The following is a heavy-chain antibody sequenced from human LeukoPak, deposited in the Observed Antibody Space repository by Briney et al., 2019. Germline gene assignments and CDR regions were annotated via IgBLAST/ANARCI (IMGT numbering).Heavy chain of an antibody. J-gene: IGHJ5*02. D-gene: IGHD2-2*01. CDR2: IYYSGST. V-gene: IGHV4-59*12. CDR1: GGSISNYY. Sequence: PSETLSLTCTVSGGSISNYYWSWIRQPPGRGLEWIGYIYYSGSTNYNPSLKGRVTISVDTSKNQFSLKLSSVTAADTAVYYCARVMRNIVVVPAAIDWFDPWGQGTLVTVSS. CDR3: ARVMRNIVVVPAAIDWFDP.